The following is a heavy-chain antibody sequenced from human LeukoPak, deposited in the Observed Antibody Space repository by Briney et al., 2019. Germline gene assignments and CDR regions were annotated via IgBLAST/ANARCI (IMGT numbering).Heavy chain of an antibody. Sequence: SVKVSCKASGYTFTNYTLNWVRQAPGQGLEWMGGIIPIFGTANYAQKFQGRVTITADESTSTAYMELSSLRSEDTAVYYCARGSPYYYDSSGLFGYWGQGTLVTVSS. CDR2: IIPIFGTA. V-gene: IGHV1-69*13. D-gene: IGHD3-22*01. J-gene: IGHJ4*02. CDR1: GYTFTNYT. CDR3: ARGSPYYYDSSGLFGY.